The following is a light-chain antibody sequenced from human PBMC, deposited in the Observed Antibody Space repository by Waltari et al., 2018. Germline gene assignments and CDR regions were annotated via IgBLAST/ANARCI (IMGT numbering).Light chain of an antibody. CDR2: DVN. CDR1: SSDVGAYNY. J-gene: IGLJ3*02. V-gene: IGLV2-14*01. Sequence: QSALTQPASVSGSPGPSITISSTGASSDVGAYNYVTWYQQHPDKAPKLIIYDVNSRPSGVSNRFSGAKYGNTASLTISGLQAEDEADYYCSSYAPRNTWRFGGGTKLTVL. CDR3: SSYAPRNTWR.